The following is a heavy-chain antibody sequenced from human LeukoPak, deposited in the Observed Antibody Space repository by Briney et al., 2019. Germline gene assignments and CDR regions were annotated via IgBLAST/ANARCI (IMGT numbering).Heavy chain of an antibody. CDR2: ISGSGGST. D-gene: IGHD3-10*01. CDR3: AKDSITMVRGVILTSFDY. J-gene: IGHJ4*02. Sequence: SGGSLRLSCAASGFTFSSYAMSWVRQAPGKGLEWVSAISGSGGSTYYADSVKGRFTISRDNSKNTLYLQMNSLRAEDTAVYYCAKDSITMVRGVILTSFDYWGQGTLVTVSS. CDR1: GFTFSSYA. V-gene: IGHV3-23*01.